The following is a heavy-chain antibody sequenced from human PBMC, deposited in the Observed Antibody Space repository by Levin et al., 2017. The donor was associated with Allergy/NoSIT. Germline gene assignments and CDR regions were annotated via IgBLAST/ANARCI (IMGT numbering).Heavy chain of an antibody. V-gene: IGHV3-30*04. J-gene: IGHJ4*02. CDR3: ARAALEFGVQQLGYFDY. CDR2: ISYDGSNK. Sequence: GGSLRLSCAASGFTFSSYAMHWVRQAPGKGLEWVAVISYDGSNKYYPDSVKGRFTISRDNSKNTMYLQMNSLRGEDTAVYYCARAALEFGVQQLGYFDYWGQGTLVTVSS. D-gene: IGHD1-1*01. CDR1: GFTFSSYA.